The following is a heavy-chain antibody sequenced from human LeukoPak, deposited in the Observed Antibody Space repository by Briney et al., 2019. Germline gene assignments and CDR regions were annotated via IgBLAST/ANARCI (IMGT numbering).Heavy chain of an antibody. D-gene: IGHD3-22*01. Sequence: GGSLRLSCAVSGFSFSSYCMTWVRQAPGKGLEWVANIKLDGSATYYVDSVKGRFTISRDNAKNSLYLQMNSLRAEDTAVYYCAKDGGGYYPYYYYYMDVWGKGTTVTISS. CDR1: GFSFSSYC. J-gene: IGHJ6*03. CDR3: AKDGGGYYPYYYYYMDV. V-gene: IGHV3-7*04. CDR2: IKLDGSAT.